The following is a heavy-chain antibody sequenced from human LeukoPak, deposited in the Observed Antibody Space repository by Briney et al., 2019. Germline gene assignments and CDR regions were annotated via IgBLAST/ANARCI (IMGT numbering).Heavy chain of an antibody. V-gene: IGHV3-21*01. CDR2: ISSSSSYI. J-gene: IGHJ6*02. CDR1: GFTFSSYS. CDR3: ARGLGDYYYGMDV. Sequence: GGSLRLSCAASGFTFSSYSMNWVRQAPGKGLEWVSSISSSSSYIYYADSVKGRFTISRDNAKNLLYLQMNSLRAEDTAVYYCARGLGDYYYGMDVWGQGTTVTVSS.